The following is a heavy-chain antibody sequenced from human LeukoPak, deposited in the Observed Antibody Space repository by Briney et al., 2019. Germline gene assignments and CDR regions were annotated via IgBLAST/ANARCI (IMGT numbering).Heavy chain of an antibody. CDR3: AREGFDY. V-gene: IGHV1-8*01. J-gene: IGHJ4*02. CDR2: MNPNSGNT. Sequence: ASVKVSCKASGYTFTNYDINWVRQATGQGLEWMGYMNPNSGNTGSAQKFQGRVTMTRNTPISTAYMELSSLRSDDTAVYYCAREGFDYWGQGTLVTVSS. CDR1: GYTFTNYD.